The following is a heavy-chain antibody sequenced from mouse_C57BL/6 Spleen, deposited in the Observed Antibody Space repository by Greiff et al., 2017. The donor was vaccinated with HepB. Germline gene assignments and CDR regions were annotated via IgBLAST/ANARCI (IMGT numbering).Heavy chain of an antibody. CDR3: ARSPYYYGSSPYYFDY. CDR1: GYTFTDYN. V-gene: IGHV1-22*01. Sequence: EVKLMESGPELVKPGASVKMSCKASGYTFTDYNMHWVKQSHGKSLEWIGYINPNNGGTSYNQKFKGKATLTVNKSSSTAYMELRSLTSEDSAVYYCARSPYYYGSSPYYFDYWGQGTTLTVSS. J-gene: IGHJ2*01. CDR2: INPNNGGT. D-gene: IGHD1-1*01.